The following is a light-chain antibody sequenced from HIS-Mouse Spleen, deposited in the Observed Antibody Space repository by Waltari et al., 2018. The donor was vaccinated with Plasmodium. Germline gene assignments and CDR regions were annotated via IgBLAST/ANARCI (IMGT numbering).Light chain of an antibody. J-gene: IGKJ3*01. Sequence: EIVMTQSPATLSVSAGERATLSCRASQSVSSNLAWYKQKPGQAPRLLISGASTRATGIPARFSGSGSGTEFTLTISSLQSEDFAVYYCQQYNNWSFTFGPGTKVDIK. CDR2: GAS. CDR3: QQYNNWSFT. V-gene: IGKV3-15*01. CDR1: QSVSSN.